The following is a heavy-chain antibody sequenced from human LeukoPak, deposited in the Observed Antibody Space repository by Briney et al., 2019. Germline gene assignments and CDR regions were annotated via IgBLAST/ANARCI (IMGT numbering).Heavy chain of an antibody. V-gene: IGHV3-23*01. CDR3: AKFSLVPAANFGPFDY. CDR1: RFTFSSYS. J-gene: IGHJ4*02. CDR2: ISNSGGST. Sequence: PGGSLRLSCAASRFTFSSYSMNWIRQAPGKGLEWVSTISNSGGSTYYADSVKGRFTISRDNSKNTLYLQMNSLRAEDTAVYYCAKFSLVPAANFGPFDYWGQGTLVTVSS. D-gene: IGHD2-2*01.